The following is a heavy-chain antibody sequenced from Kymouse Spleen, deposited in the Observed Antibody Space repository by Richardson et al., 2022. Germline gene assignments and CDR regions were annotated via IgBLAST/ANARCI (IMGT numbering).Heavy chain of an antibody. CDR3: AKADIVVVVAATPIDY. CDR1: GFTFSSYG. CDR2: ISYDGSNK. V-gene: IGHV3-30*18. D-gene: IGHD2-15*01. Sequence: QVQLVESGGGVVQPGRSLRLSCAASGFTFSSYGMHWVRQAPGKGLEWVAVISYDGSNKYYADSVKGRFTISRDNSKNTLYLQMNSLRAEDTAVYYCAKADIVVVVAATPIDYWGQGTLVTVSS. J-gene: IGHJ4*02.